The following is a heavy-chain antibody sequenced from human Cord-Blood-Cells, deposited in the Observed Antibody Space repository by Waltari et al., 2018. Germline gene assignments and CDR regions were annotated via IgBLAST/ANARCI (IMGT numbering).Heavy chain of an antibody. J-gene: IGHJ3*02. CDR1: GGSFSGYY. Sequence: QVQLQQWGAGLLKPSETLSLTCAVYGGSFSGYYWSWIRQPPGKGLEWLGEINHSGSTNYNPSLKSRVTISVDTSKNQFSLKLGSVTAADTAVYYCARGEQLVQGAFDIWGQGTMVTVSS. CDR2: INHSGST. CDR3: ARGEQLVQGAFDI. D-gene: IGHD6-6*01. V-gene: IGHV4-34*01.